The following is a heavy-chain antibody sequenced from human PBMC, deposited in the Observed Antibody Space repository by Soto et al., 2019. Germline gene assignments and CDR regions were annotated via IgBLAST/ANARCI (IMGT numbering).Heavy chain of an antibody. D-gene: IGHD3-3*01. Sequence: NPSETLSLTCAVYGGSFSGYYCNWIRQPPGKGLEWIGEIDHSGYTNYNPSLKSRVTISVDTSKNQFSLRLTSVTAADTAVYYCARVRDWFDPWGQGTLVTVSS. J-gene: IGHJ5*02. V-gene: IGHV4-34*01. CDR1: GGSFSGYY. CDR2: IDHSGYT. CDR3: ARVRDWFDP.